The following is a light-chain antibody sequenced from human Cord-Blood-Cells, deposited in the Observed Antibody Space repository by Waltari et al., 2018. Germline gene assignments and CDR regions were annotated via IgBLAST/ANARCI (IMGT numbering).Light chain of an antibody. CDR3: QQYGSSRT. CDR1: QSVSSSY. CDR2: GAS. J-gene: IGKJ1*01. V-gene: IGKV3-20*01. Sequence: EIVLTQSPGTLSLSPGERATLSRRASQSVSSSYLAWYQQKPGQAPRPLIYGASSRATGIPDRFSGSGSGTDFTLTISRLEPEDFAVYYCQQYGSSRTFGQGTKVEIK.